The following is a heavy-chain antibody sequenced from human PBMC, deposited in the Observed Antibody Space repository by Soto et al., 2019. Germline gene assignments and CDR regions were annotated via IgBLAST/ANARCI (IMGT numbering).Heavy chain of an antibody. J-gene: IGHJ6*04. CDR3: ARATWSGLSRDYYSIDV. Sequence: PGGSLRLSCSASGFTFSNYIMNWVRQAPGKGLEWVSHISTGSTTIHYADSVKGRFTISRDNAKHSVYLQMNSLRAEDTAVYHCARATWSGLSRDYYSIDVWGKGTTVTVSS. V-gene: IGHV3-48*01. CDR1: GFTFSNYI. D-gene: IGHD3-3*01. CDR2: ISTGSTTI.